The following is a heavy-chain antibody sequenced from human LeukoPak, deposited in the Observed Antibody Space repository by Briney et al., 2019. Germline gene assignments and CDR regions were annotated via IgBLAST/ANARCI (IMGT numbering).Heavy chain of an antibody. Sequence: SETLSLTCTVSGGSISSSSHYWGWIRQPPGKGLEWIGSIYYSGNTYYNPSLKSRVTISVDTSKNQFSLKLSSVTAADTAVYFCARGFRGDNFDYWGQGTLVTVSS. D-gene: IGHD7-27*01. CDR1: GGSISSSSHY. V-gene: IGHV4-39*01. CDR3: ARGFRGDNFDY. J-gene: IGHJ4*02. CDR2: IYYSGNT.